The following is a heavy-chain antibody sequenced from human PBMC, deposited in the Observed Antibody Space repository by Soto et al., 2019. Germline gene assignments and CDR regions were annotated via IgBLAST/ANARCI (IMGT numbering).Heavy chain of an antibody. D-gene: IGHD2-21*01. V-gene: IGHV4-30-2*01. CDR3: ASSKYDVVAGSVWFDP. J-gene: IGHJ5*02. Sequence: LSLTFSFSFFSITSGCYSWGWIRQPPGQGLEWIGYMYHSGNTYYNPSLKGRVTISLDHSRNQFSLRLNSVTAADTAVYFCASSKYDVVAGSVWFDPWGQGTLVTVSS. CDR1: FFSITSGCYS. CDR2: MYHSGNT.